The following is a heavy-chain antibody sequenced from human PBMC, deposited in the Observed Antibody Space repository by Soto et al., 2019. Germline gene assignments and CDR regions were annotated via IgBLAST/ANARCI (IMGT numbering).Heavy chain of an antibody. CDR2: ITTDKGKT. J-gene: IGHJ4*02. Sequence: ASVKVSCKTSGYTFTSYGISWVRQAPGQGLEWMGWITTDKGKTTYAQKLQCRVTMTTDTSTSTAYMEMRSLRSDDTAVYYCATRSPAFDYWGQGTLVTVSS. CDR3: ATRSPAFDY. CDR1: GYTFTSYG. V-gene: IGHV1-18*01.